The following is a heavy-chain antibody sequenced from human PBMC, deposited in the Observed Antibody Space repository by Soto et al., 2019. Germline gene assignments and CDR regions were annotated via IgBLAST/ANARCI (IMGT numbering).Heavy chain of an antibody. Sequence: GCMELSGDASGXICSIYSMSWVRYTPGKGLEGVAKIQQDGVEGHHADAVKGRLTISRDNGKNSLYLQMNNMRAEATAVYYCARDHLIYGSDVCGRRATGTVSS. CDR3: ARDHLIYGSDV. CDR1: GXICSIYS. CDR2: IQQDGVEG. J-gene: IGHJ6*02. V-gene: IGHV3-7*03. D-gene: IGHD3-22*01.